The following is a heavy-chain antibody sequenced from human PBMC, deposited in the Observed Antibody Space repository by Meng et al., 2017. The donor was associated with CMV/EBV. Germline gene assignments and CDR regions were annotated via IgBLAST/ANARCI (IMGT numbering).Heavy chain of an antibody. CDR2: IRYDGSNK. V-gene: IGHV3-30*02. D-gene: IGHD3-3*01. Sequence: GESLKISCAASGFTFSSYGMHWVRQAPGKGLEWVAFIRYDGSNKYYADSVKGRFTISRDNSKNTLYLQMYSLRAEDTAVYYCAKDGTIFGAYYYYYGMDVWGQGTTVTVSS. J-gene: IGHJ6*02. CDR3: AKDGTIFGAYYYYYGMDV. CDR1: GFTFSSYG.